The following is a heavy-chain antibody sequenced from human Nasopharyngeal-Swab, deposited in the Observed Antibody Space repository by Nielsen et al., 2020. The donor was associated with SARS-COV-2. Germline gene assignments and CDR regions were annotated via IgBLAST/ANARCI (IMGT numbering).Heavy chain of an antibody. CDR1: GYTFTGYY. D-gene: IGHD1-1*01. CDR2: INPNSGGT. V-gene: IGHV1-2*06. J-gene: IGHJ6*02. CDR3: ARDGTRYNWNDYYYYGMDV. Sequence: ASVKVSCEASGYTFTGYYMHWVRQAPGQGLEWMGRINPNSGGTNYAQKFQGRVTMTRDTSISTAYMELSRLRSDDTAVYYCARDGTRYNWNDYYYYGMDVWGQGTTVTVSS.